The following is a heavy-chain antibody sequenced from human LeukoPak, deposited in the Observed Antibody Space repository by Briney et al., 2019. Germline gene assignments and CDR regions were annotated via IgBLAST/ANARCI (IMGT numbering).Heavy chain of an antibody. Sequence: SETLSPTCTVSGGSIGRYYWNWIRQPPGKGLEWIGYIYYSGSINYNPSLKSRVTISVDTSKNQFSLKLSSVTAADTAIYYCARERAGLGALPHFDYWGQGTLVTVSS. CDR1: GGSIGRYY. J-gene: IGHJ4*02. D-gene: IGHD4/OR15-4a*01. CDR3: ARERAGLGALPHFDY. CDR2: IYYSGSI. V-gene: IGHV4-59*01.